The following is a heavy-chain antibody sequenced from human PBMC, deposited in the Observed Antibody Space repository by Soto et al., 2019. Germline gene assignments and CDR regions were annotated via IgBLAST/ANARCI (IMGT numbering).Heavy chain of an antibody. J-gene: IGHJ4*02. Sequence: GGSLRLSCAASGFTFSSYWMSWVRQAPGKGLEWVANIKQDGSEKYYVDSVKGRFTISRDNAKNSLYLQMNSLRAEDTAVYYCARDLHEVVPAAIADYWGQGTLVTVSS. V-gene: IGHV3-7*01. CDR1: GFTFSSYW. D-gene: IGHD2-2*01. CDR2: IKQDGSEK. CDR3: ARDLHEVVPAAIADY.